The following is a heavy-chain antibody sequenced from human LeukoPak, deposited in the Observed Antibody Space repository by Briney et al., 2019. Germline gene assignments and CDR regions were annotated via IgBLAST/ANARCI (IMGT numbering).Heavy chain of an antibody. Sequence: GGSLRLSCAASGFTFRNAWMSWVRQAPGKGLEWVGRIKSKTDGGTTDYAAPVKGRFTISRDDSKNTLYLQVNSLKTEDTAVYYCTTGAVAGPYYYGMDVWGKGTTVTVSS. J-gene: IGHJ6*04. D-gene: IGHD6-19*01. V-gene: IGHV3-15*01. CDR2: IKSKTDGGTT. CDR3: TTGAVAGPYYYGMDV. CDR1: GFTFRNAW.